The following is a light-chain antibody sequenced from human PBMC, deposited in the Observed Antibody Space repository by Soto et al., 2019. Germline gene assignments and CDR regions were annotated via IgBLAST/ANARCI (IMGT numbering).Light chain of an antibody. CDR1: QIFISY. V-gene: IGKV3-11*01. Sequence: EIVLTQSPATLSLSPGERAALSCRASQIFISYLAWYQQNPVQVPRLLIYDSSNRATGIPARFSGSGSGTDFTLTISSLEPEDSAVYYCQQRNNWPLTFGPGTKVDIK. J-gene: IGKJ3*01. CDR3: QQRNNWPLT. CDR2: DSS.